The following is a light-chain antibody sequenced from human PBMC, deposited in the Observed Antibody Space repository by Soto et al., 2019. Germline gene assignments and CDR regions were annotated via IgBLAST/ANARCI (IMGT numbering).Light chain of an antibody. V-gene: IGKV4-1*01. CDR2: WAS. Sequence: DIVMTQSPDSLAVSLGERATINCKSSQSVLYSSNNKNYLAWYQQKPGQPPKLLISWASTRESGVPDRFSGSGSGTDFTLTISSLQAEDVAVYYCQQYYTIPRTFGQGTKVEFK. CDR3: QQYYTIPRT. CDR1: QSVLYSSNNKNY. J-gene: IGKJ1*01.